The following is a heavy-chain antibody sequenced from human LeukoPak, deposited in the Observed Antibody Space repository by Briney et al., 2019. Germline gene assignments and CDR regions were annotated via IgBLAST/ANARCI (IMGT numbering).Heavy chain of an antibody. CDR2: ITTKRSNYAT. CDR3: TTYRSGHY. J-gene: IGHJ4*02. D-gene: IGHD6-19*01. CDR1: GFTFSDSD. Sequence: GGSLRLSCAASGFTFSDSDIHWVRQASGKGLEWVGRITTKRSNYATAYTASVKGRFTISRHDSENTAYLQMNSLKTEDTALYYCTTYRSGHYWGQGTLVTVSS. V-gene: IGHV3-73*01.